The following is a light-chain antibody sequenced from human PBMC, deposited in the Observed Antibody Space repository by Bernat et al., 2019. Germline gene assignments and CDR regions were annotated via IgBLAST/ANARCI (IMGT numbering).Light chain of an antibody. V-gene: IGKV2-40*01. Sequence: DIVMTQTPVSLPVTPGEPASISCRSSQSLFDSDDGNIHLDWYLQRPGQSPHLLIYTVSHRAAGGPDRFSASGSDTEFTLKISSVEAEDIGIYYCMQRLEFPLTVGQGTQLDIK. CDR3: MQRLEFPLT. J-gene: IGKJ2*01. CDR2: TVS. CDR1: QSLFDSDDGNIH.